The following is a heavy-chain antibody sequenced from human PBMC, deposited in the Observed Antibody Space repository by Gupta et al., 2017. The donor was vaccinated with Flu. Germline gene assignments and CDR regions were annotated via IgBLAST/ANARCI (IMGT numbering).Heavy chain of an antibody. D-gene: IGHD3-3*01. J-gene: IGHJ2*01. CDR3: ARAPTPPPGVVTTNSGWYFDL. V-gene: IGHV4-34*01. Sequence: QVQLQQWGAGLLKPSETLSLTCAVYGGSFSGSYWSCIRQPPGKGLEWIGEINHSGSTNYNPSLKGRVNISVDTSKNQFSLKLSSVTAADTAVYYCARAPTPPPGVVTTNSGWYFDLWGRGTLVTVSS. CDR1: GGSFSGSY. CDR2: INHSGST.